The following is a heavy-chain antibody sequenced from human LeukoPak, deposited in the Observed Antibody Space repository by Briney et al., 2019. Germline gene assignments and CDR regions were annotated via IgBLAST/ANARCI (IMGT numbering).Heavy chain of an antibody. CDR2: IYYSGST. CDR1: GGSISSGDYY. D-gene: IGHD3-10*01. J-gene: IGHJ4*02. Sequence: SQTLSLTCTVSGGSISSGDYYWSWIRQPPGKGLEWIGYIYYSGSTYYNPSLKSRVTISVDTSKNQFSLKLSSVTAADTAVYYCARPHMVRGVIISDYWDQGTLVAVSS. V-gene: IGHV4-30-4*01. CDR3: ARPHMVRGVIISDY.